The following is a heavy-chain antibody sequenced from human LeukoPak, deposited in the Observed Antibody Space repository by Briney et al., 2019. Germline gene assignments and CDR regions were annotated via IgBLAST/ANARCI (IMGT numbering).Heavy chain of an antibody. CDR3: ARDLSSGIGNYFDY. Sequence: GGSLRLSCAASGFTFSSYRMNWVRQPPGKGLEWFSCISSSSSYIYYADSVKGRFTISRDTAKNLLYLQMNSLRAEDTAVYYCARDLSSGIGNYFDYWGQGTLVTVSS. V-gene: IGHV3-21*01. J-gene: IGHJ4*02. CDR2: ISSSSSYI. D-gene: IGHD3-22*01. CDR1: GFTFSSYR.